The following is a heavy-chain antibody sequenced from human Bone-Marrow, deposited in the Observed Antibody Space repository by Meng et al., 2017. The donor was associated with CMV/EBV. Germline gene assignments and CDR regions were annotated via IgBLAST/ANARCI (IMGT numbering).Heavy chain of an antibody. D-gene: IGHD2-2*01. V-gene: IGHV4-39*07. CDR3: ARDYCSSTSCQDY. J-gene: IGHJ4*02. CDR1: VGSISSSSYY. Sequence: SQTLSLTCAVYVGSISSSSYYWGWIRQPPGKGLEWIGSIYYSGSTYYNPSLKSRVTISVDTSKNQFSLKLSSVTAADTAVYYCARDYCSSTSCQDYGGPGTMVTVSA. CDR2: IYYSGST.